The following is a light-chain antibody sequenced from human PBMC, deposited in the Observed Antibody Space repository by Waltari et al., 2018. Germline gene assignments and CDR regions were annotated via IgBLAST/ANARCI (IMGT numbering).Light chain of an antibody. CDR3: AAWDDSLSGHVV. CDR2: TDN. CDR1: SSNIGSHY. J-gene: IGLJ2*01. Sequence: QSVLTQPPSASGTPGQRVTISCSGSSSNIGSHYVYWYQHLPGTAPKLPIYTDNQRPSGVPDRFSGSKSGTSASRAISGLRSEDEGDYYCAAWDDSLSGHVVFGGGTKLTVL. V-gene: IGLV1-47*02.